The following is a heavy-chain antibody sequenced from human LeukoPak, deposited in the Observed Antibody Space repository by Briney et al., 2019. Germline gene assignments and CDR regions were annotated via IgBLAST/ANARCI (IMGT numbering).Heavy chain of an antibody. J-gene: IGHJ5*02. CDR1: GGSISSSSYY. Sequence: SETLSLTCTVSGGSISSSSYYWGWIRQPPGKGLEWIGSIYYSGSTYYNPSLKSRVTIPVDTSKNQFSLKLSSVTAADTAVYYCARDLPVLLWFGESLNWFDPWGQGTLVTVSS. CDR2: IYYSGST. CDR3: ARDLPVLLWFGESLNWFDP. V-gene: IGHV4-39*07. D-gene: IGHD3-10*01.